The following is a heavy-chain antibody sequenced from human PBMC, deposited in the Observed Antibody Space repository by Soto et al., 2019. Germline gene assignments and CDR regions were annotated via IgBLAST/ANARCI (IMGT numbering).Heavy chain of an antibody. V-gene: IGHV3-21*01. CDR2: ISSSSSYI. CDR3: AIQRAEYSSPFDY. J-gene: IGHJ4*02. CDR1: GFTFSNSD. Sequence: LRLSCAASGFTFSNSDMNWVHQAPGKGLGWVSSISSSSSYIYYADSVKGRFTISRDNAKNSLYLQMNSLRAEDTAVYYCAIQRAEYSSPFDYWGQGTLVTVSS. D-gene: IGHD6-6*01.